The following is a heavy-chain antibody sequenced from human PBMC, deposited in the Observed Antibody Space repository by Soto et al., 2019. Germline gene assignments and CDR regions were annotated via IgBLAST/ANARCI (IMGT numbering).Heavy chain of an antibody. V-gene: IGHV1-2*02. CDR1: GYTFSDYY. J-gene: IGHJ4*02. CDR3: AREPATGKPEGVDF. Sequence: QVQLVQSGAEVRKPGASVKVSCKASGYTFSDYYIHWVRQAPGQGLEWMGWINPNSGGTKYAPKFQGGVTMTRVTSISTAYMEVCKLRSGETAVYDCAREPATGKPEGVDFWGQGTLVTVSS. CDR2: INPNSGGT. D-gene: IGHD1-1*01.